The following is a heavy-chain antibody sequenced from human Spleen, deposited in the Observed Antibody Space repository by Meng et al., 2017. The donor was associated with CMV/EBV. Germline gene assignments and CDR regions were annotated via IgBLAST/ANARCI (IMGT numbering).Heavy chain of an antibody. CDR2: ISGNAGTT. D-gene: IGHD2-2*01. J-gene: IGHJ4*02. V-gene: IGHV3-23*01. CDR1: GFTFSSYA. CDR3: AKWVQYCSTTSCRPAREYYFDY. Sequence: GESLKISCAASGFTFSSYAMSWVRQAPGRGLEWVSAISGNAGTTYYTDSVKGRFTISRANSKNTLYLQMNSLRAEDTAVYYCAKWVQYCSTTSCRPAREYYFDYWGQGTLVTVSS.